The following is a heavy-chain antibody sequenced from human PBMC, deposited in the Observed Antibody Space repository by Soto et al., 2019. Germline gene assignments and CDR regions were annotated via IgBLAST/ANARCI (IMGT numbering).Heavy chain of an antibody. Sequence: PSETLSLTCTVSGGSISSSSYYWGWIRQPPGKGLEWIGSIYYSGSTYYNPSLKSRVTISVDTSKNQFSLKLSSVTAADTAVYYCARHKWYGSNYFDYWGQGTLVTVSS. D-gene: IGHD2-8*01. J-gene: IGHJ4*02. V-gene: IGHV4-39*01. CDR2: IYYSGST. CDR1: GGSISSSSYY. CDR3: ARHKWYGSNYFDY.